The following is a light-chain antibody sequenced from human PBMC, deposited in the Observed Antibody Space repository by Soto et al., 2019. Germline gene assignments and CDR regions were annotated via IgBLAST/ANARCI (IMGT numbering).Light chain of an antibody. Sequence: EIVMTQSPATLSVSPGERATVSCRASQSVSSNLAWYQQKTGQAPRLLIYGASTRATGIPARFSGSGSETEFTLTIGSLQSEDFAVYYCQPYNNWPRTFGQGTKLEIK. CDR3: QPYNNWPRT. CDR2: GAS. CDR1: QSVSSN. V-gene: IGKV3-15*01. J-gene: IGKJ2*01.